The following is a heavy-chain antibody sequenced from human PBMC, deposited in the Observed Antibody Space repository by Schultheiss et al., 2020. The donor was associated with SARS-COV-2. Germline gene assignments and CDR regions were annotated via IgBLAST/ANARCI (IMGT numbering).Heavy chain of an antibody. Sequence: SETLSLTCAVYGGSFSGYYWSWIRQPAGKGLEWIGRIYTSGSTNYNPSLKSRVTISLDTSKNQFSLKLSSVTAADTAVYYCARDGGAGGYYDYWGQGTLVTVSS. CDR1: GGSFSGYY. CDR3: ARDGGAGGYYDY. J-gene: IGHJ4*02. D-gene: IGHD3-16*01. V-gene: IGHV4-4*07. CDR2: IYTSGST.